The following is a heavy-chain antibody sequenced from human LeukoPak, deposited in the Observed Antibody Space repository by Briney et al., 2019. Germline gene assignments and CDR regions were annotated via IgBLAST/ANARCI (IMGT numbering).Heavy chain of an antibody. J-gene: IGHJ5*02. CDR3: ARRRDCTGGVCCTRLRVWFDP. Sequence: SETLSLTCAVYGGSFSGYYWSWIRQPPGKGLEWIGEINHSESTNYNPSLKSRVTISVDTSKNQFSLKLSSVTAADTAVYYCARRRDCTGGVCCTRLRVWFDPWGQGTLVTVSS. CDR2: INHSEST. V-gene: IGHV4-34*01. CDR1: GGSFSGYY. D-gene: IGHD2-8*02.